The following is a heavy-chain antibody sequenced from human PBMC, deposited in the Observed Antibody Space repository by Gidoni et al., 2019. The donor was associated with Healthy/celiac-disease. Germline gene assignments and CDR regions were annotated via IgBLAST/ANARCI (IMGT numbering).Heavy chain of an antibody. CDR3: ARAAGGYDYWFDP. V-gene: IGHV4-61*01. D-gene: IGHD5-12*01. CDR1: GRSVRSGSYY. Sequence: QVQLQESGPGLVKPSETLSLPCTISGRSVRSGSYYWSWIRQPPGKGLEWIGYIYYSGSTNYNPSLKSRVTISVDTSKNQFSLKLSSVTAADTAVYYCARAAGGYDYWFDPWGQGTLVTVSS. J-gene: IGHJ5*02. CDR2: IYYSGST.